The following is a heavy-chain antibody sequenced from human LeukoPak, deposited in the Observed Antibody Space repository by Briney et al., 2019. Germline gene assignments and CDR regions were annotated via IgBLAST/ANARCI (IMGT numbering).Heavy chain of an antibody. V-gene: IGHV4-34*01. Sequence: SEALSLTCVVYGGSLSGYYWSWIRQPPGKGLEWIGEINHSGSTNYNPSLKSRVTISVDTSKNQFSLKLSSVTAADTAVYYCASGGAITMVRGVITYFDYWGQGTLVTVSS. CDR1: GGSLSGYY. J-gene: IGHJ4*02. CDR3: ASGGAITMVRGVITYFDY. CDR2: INHSGST. D-gene: IGHD3-10*01.